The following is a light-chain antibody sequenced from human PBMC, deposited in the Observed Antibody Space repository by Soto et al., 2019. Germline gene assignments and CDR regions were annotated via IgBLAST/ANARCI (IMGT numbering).Light chain of an antibody. J-gene: IGLJ1*01. CDR3: QSYESSLSGYV. V-gene: IGLV1-40*01. Sequence: QSALTQPPSVSGATVQSDTISCTGSSSNIGAGYDVHWYQQLPGTAPKLLIYGNSNRPSGVPDRFSGSKSGTSASLAITGLQAEDEADYYCQSYESSLSGYVFATGSKVTVL. CDR1: SSNIGAGYD. CDR2: GNS.